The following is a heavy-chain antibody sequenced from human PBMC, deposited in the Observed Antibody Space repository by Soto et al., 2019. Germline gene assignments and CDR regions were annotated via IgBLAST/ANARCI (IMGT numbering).Heavy chain of an antibody. CDR1: GFTFAGSS. J-gene: IGHJ4*02. D-gene: IGHD1-1*01. V-gene: IGHV1-58*01. Sequence: QMQLVQSGPEVKKPGTSVKVSCKASGFTFAGSSVQWVRQARGQRLEWIGWIGIGTGNTNYAQRFQERVTFSRDMSTSTAYMELSSLRSESTAMYYCSAVPGDFDCWGQGTLVTVSS. CDR2: IGIGTGNT. CDR3: SAVPGDFDC.